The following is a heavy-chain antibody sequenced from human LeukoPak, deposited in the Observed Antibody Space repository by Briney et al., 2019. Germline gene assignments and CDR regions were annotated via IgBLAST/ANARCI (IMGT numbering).Heavy chain of an antibody. CDR1: GGSISSYY. CDR2: IYTSGST. Sequence: PSETLSLTCTVSGGSISSYYWSWIRQPAGKGLEWIGRIYTSGSTNYNPSLKSRVTMSVDTSKNQFSLKLSSVIAADTAVYYCARYTRFPGLNTNWFDPWGQGTLVTVSS. V-gene: IGHV4-4*07. D-gene: IGHD2-15*01. CDR3: ARYTRFPGLNTNWFDP. J-gene: IGHJ5*02.